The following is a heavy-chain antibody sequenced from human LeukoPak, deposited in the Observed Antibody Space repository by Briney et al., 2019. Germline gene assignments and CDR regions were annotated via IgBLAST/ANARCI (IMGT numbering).Heavy chain of an antibody. CDR2: IYSGGRT. CDR1: EFSVGSNY. Sequence: GGSLRLSCAASEFSVGSNYMTWVRQAPGKGLEWVSLIYSGGRTYYADSVKGRFTISRDNSKNTLYLQMNSLRAEDTAVYYCAREAYDFWSGYTLDYWGQGTLVTVSS. D-gene: IGHD3-3*01. V-gene: IGHV3-66*01. J-gene: IGHJ4*02. CDR3: AREAYDFWSGYTLDY.